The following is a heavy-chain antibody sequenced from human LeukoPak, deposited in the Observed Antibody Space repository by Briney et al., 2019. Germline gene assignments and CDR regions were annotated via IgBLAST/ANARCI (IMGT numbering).Heavy chain of an antibody. Sequence: PGRSLRLSCAASGFTFSSYGMHWVRQAPGKGLGGVAVISYDGSNKYYADSVKGRFTISRDNSKNTLYLQMNSLRAEDTAVYYCARDSAVRGVIIPHDYWGQGTLVTVSS. J-gene: IGHJ4*02. V-gene: IGHV3-30*03. CDR3: ARDSAVRGVIIPHDY. CDR1: GFTFSSYG. D-gene: IGHD3-10*01. CDR2: ISYDGSNK.